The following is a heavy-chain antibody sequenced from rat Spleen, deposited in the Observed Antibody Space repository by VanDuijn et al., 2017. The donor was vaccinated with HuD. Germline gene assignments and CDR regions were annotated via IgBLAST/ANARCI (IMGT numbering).Heavy chain of an antibody. CDR2: ISTGGGNT. CDR3: AKEMVY. J-gene: IGHJ2*01. CDR1: GFTFSNYD. Sequence: EVRLVESGGELVQPGRSLKLSCAVSGFTFSNYDMGWVRQDPTKGLEWVASISTGGGNTYYRDSVKGRFTISRDNAKNTLYLQMDSLRSEDTATYYCAKEMVYWGQGVMVTVSS. D-gene: IGHD1-12*02. V-gene: IGHV5S13*01.